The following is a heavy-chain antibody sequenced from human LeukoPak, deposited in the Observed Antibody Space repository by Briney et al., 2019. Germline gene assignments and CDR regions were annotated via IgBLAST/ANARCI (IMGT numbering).Heavy chain of an antibody. CDR1: GGSISSSFYY. D-gene: IGHD5-18*01. V-gene: IGHV4-39*07. CDR3: ARVLRRYSYGVDAFDI. J-gene: IGHJ3*02. CDR2: IYYSGST. Sequence: SETLSLTCTVSGGSISSSFYYWGWIRQPPGKGLEWIGSIYYSGSTYYNPSLKSRVTVSVDTSKNQFSLKLSSVTAADTAVYYCARVLRRYSYGVDAFDIWGQGTMVTVSS.